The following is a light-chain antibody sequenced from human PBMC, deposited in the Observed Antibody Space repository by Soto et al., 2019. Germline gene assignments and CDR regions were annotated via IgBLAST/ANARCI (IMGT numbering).Light chain of an antibody. Sequence: AIHMTQSLSSLCATVGDRVTITCRASQDIRKNLGWFQQKPGKAPVLLIYAASSLQSGVPSRFSSRGSGTDFTLTISSLQPEDFATYYCLQDSNYPRTFGQGTKVDIK. CDR3: LQDSNYPRT. CDR2: AAS. J-gene: IGKJ1*01. V-gene: IGKV1-6*01. CDR1: QDIRKN.